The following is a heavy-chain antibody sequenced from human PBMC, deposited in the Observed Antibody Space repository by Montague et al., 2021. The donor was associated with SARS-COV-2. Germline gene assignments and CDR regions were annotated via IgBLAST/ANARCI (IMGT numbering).Heavy chain of an antibody. Sequence: SETLSLTCVVSGDSISTDNWWTWVRLPPGKGLEWVGEIYHTGSTKYKPSLKSRVSMSVDKSWNQFSLKPSSVTAADTAVYYCATLPSSITIFGVVQGYYFDDWGQGTLVTVSS. V-gene: IGHV4-4*02. CDR2: IYHTGST. J-gene: IGHJ4*02. CDR3: ATLPSSITIFGVVQGYYFDD. D-gene: IGHD3-3*01. CDR1: GDSISTDNW.